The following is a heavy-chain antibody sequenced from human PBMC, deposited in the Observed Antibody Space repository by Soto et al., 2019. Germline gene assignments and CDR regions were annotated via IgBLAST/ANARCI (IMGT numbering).Heavy chain of an antibody. Sequence: EVQLLESGGGLVQPGGSLRLSCAASGFTFETYSMVWVRQAPGRGPEWVSGIIQDGTTYYVDSVKGRFTISRDNSRNTVDLHMTTLRGEATAVYYCANDMRPDGVWDFDYWGKGTLVTVSS. CDR1: GFTFETYS. CDR3: ANDMRPDGVWDFDY. CDR2: IIQDGTT. D-gene: IGHD4-17*01. V-gene: IGHV3-23*01. J-gene: IGHJ4*02.